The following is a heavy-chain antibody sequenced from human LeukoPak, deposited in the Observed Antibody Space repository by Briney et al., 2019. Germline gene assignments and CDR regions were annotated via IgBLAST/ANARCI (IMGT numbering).Heavy chain of an antibody. V-gene: IGHV3-21*04. CDR2: ISSSSSYI. CDR1: GFTFSSYS. Sequence: PGGSLRLSCAASGFTFSSYSMNWVRQAPGKGLEWVSSISSSSSYIYYADSVKGRFTISRDNSKNSLYLQMNSLRTEDTALYYCAKDAADIAAAGLFDYWGQGTLVTVSS. CDR3: AKDAADIAAAGLFDY. J-gene: IGHJ4*02. D-gene: IGHD6-13*01.